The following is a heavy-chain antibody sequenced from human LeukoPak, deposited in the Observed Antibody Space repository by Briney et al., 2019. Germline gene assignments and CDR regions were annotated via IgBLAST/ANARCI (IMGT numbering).Heavy chain of an antibody. J-gene: IGHJ5*02. Sequence: SETLSLTCTVSGGSISSYYWSWIRQPPGKGLEWIGDIYYSGSTNYNPSLKSRVTISVDTSKNQFSLKLSSVTAANTAVYYCARSKAHLMITFGGVIVNNWFDPWGQGTLVTVSS. CDR2: IYYSGST. D-gene: IGHD3-16*02. CDR3: ARSKAHLMITFGGVIVNNWFDP. CDR1: GGSISSYY. V-gene: IGHV4-59*08.